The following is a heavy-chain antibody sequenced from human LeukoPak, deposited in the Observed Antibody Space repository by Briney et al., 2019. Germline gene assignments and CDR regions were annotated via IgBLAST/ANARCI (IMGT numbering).Heavy chain of an antibody. CDR2: ISYDGSNK. CDR1: GFTFSSYG. Sequence: GGSLRLSCTASGFTFSSYGMHWVRQAPGKGLEWVAVISYDGSNKYYADSVKGRFTISGDNSKNTLYLQMNSLRAEDTAVYYCARDQVSDGNWFDPWGQGTLVTVSS. CDR3: ARDQVSDGNWFDP. V-gene: IGHV3-30*19. J-gene: IGHJ5*02.